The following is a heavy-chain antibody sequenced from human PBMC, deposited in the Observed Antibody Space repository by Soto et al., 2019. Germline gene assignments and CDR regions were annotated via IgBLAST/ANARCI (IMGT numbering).Heavy chain of an antibody. CDR3: ARVYYESRGPTKYCAFDF. CDR2: IKQDGGEE. J-gene: IGHJ3*01. Sequence: PGGSLRLSCAASGFIFSDYSMSWVRQSPGKGLEGVANIKQDGGEEDYVDSVKGRLTISRDNAKNSLYLQMNSLRAEDTAVYYCARVYYESRGPTKYCAFDFWGQGTMATVSS. D-gene: IGHD3-22*01. CDR1: GFIFSDYS. V-gene: IGHV3-7*01.